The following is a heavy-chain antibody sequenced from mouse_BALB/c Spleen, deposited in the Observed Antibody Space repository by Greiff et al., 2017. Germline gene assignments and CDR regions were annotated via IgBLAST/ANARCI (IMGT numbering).Heavy chain of an antibody. V-gene: IGHV5-12-1*01. Sequence: EVNVVESGGGLVKPGGSLKLSCAASGFAFSSYDMSWVRQTPEKRLEWVAYISSGGGSTYYPDTVKGRFTISRDNAKNTLYLQMSSLKSEDTAMYYCARQDGNILFAYWGQGTLVTVSA. CDR3: ARQDGNILFAY. D-gene: IGHD2-1*01. CDR1: GFAFSSYD. CDR2: ISSGGGST. J-gene: IGHJ3*01.